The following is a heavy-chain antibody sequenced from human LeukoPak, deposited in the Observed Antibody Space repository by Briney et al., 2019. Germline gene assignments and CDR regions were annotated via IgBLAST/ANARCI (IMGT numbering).Heavy chain of an antibody. CDR2: TYSGGST. J-gene: IGHJ4*02. Sequence: GGSLRLSCAASGFTFSSYEMNWFRQAPGKGLECVSITYSGGSTYYADSVKGRFTISRDNSKNTVYLQINSLRAEDTAVYYCATADSSGATYFDYWGQGTLVTVSS. D-gene: IGHD3-22*01. V-gene: IGHV3-53*01. CDR3: ATADSSGATYFDY. CDR1: GFTFSSYE.